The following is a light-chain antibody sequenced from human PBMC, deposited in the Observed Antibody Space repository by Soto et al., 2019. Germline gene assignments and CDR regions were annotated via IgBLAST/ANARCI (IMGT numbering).Light chain of an antibody. CDR2: NDN. Sequence: QSVLTQPPSASGTPGQTVTISCSGSSSNSGSNTVSWYQQLPGAAPTLLIYNDNERPSGVPDRFSGSKSGTSASLAISGLQSEDEADYYCAAWDETLIDVFGTGTKLTVL. CDR3: AAWDETLIDV. V-gene: IGLV1-44*01. J-gene: IGLJ1*01. CDR1: SSNSGSNT.